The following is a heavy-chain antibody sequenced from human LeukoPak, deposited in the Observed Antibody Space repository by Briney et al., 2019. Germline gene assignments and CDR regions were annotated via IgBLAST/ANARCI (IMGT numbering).Heavy chain of an antibody. CDR3: ARASTPRRYCSSTSCYSEYFQH. Sequence: SETLALTCAVYGGSFSGYYWSWIRQPPGKGLEWIGEINHSGRTNYNPSLKSRVTLSVDTSKNQFSLKLSSVTAADTAVYYCARASTPRRYCSSTSCYSEYFQHWGQGTLVTVSS. V-gene: IGHV4-34*01. CDR1: GGSFSGYY. CDR2: INHSGRT. J-gene: IGHJ1*01. D-gene: IGHD2-2*01.